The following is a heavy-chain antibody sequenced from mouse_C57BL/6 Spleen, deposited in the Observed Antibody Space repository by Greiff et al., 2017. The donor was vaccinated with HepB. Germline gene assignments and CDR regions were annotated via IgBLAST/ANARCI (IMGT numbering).Heavy chain of an antibody. D-gene: IGHD3-1*01. V-gene: IGHV1-15*01. CDR2: IDPETGGT. J-gene: IGHJ4*01. Sequence: QVQLQQSGAELVRPGASVTLSCKASGYTFTDYEMHWVKQTPVHGLEWIGAIDPETGGTAYNQKFKGKAILTADKSSCTAYMELRILTSEDSAVYYCTRSGLRDYAMDYWGQGTSVTVSS. CDR3: TRSGLRDYAMDY. CDR1: GYTFTDYE.